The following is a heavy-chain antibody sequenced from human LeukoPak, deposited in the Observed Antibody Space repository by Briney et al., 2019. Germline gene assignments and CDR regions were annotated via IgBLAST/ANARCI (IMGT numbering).Heavy chain of an antibody. Sequence: TSETLSLTCAVYGGSFSGYYWSWIRQPPGKGLEWIGTIYYGGSTDYNPSLKSRVNISVDTSKNQFSLKVRSVTAADTAVYYCARHVRIQLWSVFDCWGQGTQVTVSS. J-gene: IGHJ4*02. V-gene: IGHV4-34*01. CDR3: ARHVRIQLWSVFDC. D-gene: IGHD5-18*01. CDR1: GGSFSGYY. CDR2: IYYGGST.